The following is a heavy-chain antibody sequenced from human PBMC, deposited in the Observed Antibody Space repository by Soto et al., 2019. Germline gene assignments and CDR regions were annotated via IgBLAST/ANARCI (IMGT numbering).Heavy chain of an antibody. Sequence: PEETLSLTCTVSGGSISSSSYYWGWIRQPPGKGLEWIGSIYYSGSTYYNPSLKSRVTISVDTSKSQFSLKLSSVTAADTAVYYCARRGYCISTSCPGLHGDAFDIWGQGTMVTVSS. V-gene: IGHV4-39*01. CDR1: GGSISSSSYY. CDR3: ARRGYCISTSCPGLHGDAFDI. D-gene: IGHD2-2*01. J-gene: IGHJ3*02. CDR2: IYYSGST.